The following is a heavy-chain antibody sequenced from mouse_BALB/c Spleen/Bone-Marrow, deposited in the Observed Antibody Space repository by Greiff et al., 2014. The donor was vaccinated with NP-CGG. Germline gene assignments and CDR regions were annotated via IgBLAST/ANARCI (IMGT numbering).Heavy chain of an antibody. CDR1: GYSFTGYY. Sequence: LVKTGASVKISCKASGYSFTGYYMHWVKQSHGKSLEWIGYISCYNGATSHNQKFKGKATSTVDTPSSTAYMQFNSLTSEDSAVYYCARGDTTATHWYFDVWGAGTTVTVSS. J-gene: IGHJ1*01. D-gene: IGHD1-2*01. CDR3: ARGDTTATHWYFDV. CDR2: ISCYNGAT. V-gene: IGHV1S34*01.